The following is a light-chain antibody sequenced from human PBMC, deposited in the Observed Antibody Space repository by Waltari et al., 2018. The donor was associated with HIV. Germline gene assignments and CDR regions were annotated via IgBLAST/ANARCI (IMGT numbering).Light chain of an antibody. CDR1: STNTGSNS. J-gene: IGLJ3*02. CDR2: RSN. V-gene: IGLV1-47*01. CDR3: AAWDASLGVWV. Sequence: QSVLPQPPSASGIPGTWVTISCSGRSTNTGSNSVYWYCQLPGTAPKLLIYRSNQRPSGGPDRFSGSKSGTSASLAISGLRSENEADYYWAAWDASLGVWVFGGGTKLTVL.